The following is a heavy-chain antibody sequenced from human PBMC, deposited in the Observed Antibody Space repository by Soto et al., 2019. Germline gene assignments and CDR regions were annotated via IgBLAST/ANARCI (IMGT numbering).Heavy chain of an antibody. CDR2: INPSGGST. D-gene: IGHD6-13*01. CDR1: GYTFTSYY. Sequence: ASVKVSCKASGYTFTSYYMHWVRQAPGQGLEWMGIINPSGGSTSYAQKFQGRVTMTRDTSTSTVYMELSSLRSEDTAVYYCARPRGIAAAGPDAFDIWGQGIMVTVSS. CDR3: ARPRGIAAAGPDAFDI. J-gene: IGHJ3*02. V-gene: IGHV1-46*03.